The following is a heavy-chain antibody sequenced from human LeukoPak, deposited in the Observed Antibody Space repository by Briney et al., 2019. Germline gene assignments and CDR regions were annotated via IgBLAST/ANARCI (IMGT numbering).Heavy chain of an antibody. CDR1: GYTFTSYG. CDR2: ISVYNGHT. V-gene: IGHV1-18*01. J-gene: IGHJ3*02. Sequence: ASVKVSCKASGYTFTSYGITWVRQAPGQGLEWMGWISVYNGHTNYAQKFQGRVTMTTDTSTSTAYMELRSLRSDGTAVYYCARGGRWELPRPYAFDIWDQGTMVTVSS. CDR3: ARGGRWELPRPYAFDI. D-gene: IGHD1-26*01.